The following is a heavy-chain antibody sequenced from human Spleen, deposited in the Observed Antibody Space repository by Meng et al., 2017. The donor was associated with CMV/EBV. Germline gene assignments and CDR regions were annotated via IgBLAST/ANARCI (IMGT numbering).Heavy chain of an antibody. CDR3: ARGIVVAYYFDY. CDR2: IYYSGNT. J-gene: IGHJ4*02. Sequence: TVSGGSISNDNYYWGWIRQPPGKGLEWIGSIYYSGNTYSNPSLKSRVTISVDRSKNQFSLKLSSVTAAGTAVYFCARGIVVAYYFDYWGQGTLVTVSS. D-gene: IGHD2-21*01. V-gene: IGHV4-39*01. CDR1: GGSISNDNYY.